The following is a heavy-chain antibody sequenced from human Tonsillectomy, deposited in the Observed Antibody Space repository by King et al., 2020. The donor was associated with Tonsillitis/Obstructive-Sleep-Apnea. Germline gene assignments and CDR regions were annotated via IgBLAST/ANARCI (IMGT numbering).Heavy chain of an antibody. D-gene: IGHD6-13*01. CDR3: ARDPLNYIAATGTDIDN. Sequence: QLVQSGGGLVQPGGSLRLSCAASGFIFSSHWMGWVRQVPGKGLEWVANIKKDGSEKYNVDSVKGRFTISRDNATNSLYLQMNSLRAEDTAVYYCARDPLNYIAATGTDIDNWGQGTLVTVSS. V-gene: IGHV3-7*04. CDR2: IKKDGSEK. CDR1: GFIFSSHW. J-gene: IGHJ4*02.